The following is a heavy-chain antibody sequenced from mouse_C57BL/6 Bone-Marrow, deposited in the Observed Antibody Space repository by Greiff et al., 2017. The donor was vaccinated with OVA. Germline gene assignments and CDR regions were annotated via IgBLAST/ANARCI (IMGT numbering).Heavy chain of an antibody. CDR1: GYTFTSYW. CDR2: IYPSDSET. Sequence: QVQLQQPGAELVRPGSSVKLSCKASGYTFTSYWMDWVKQRPGQGLEWIGNIYPSDSETHYNQKFKDKATLTVDKSSSTAYMQLSSLTSEDSAVYYCARSLYSKRYFDVWGTGTTVTVSS. CDR3: ARSLYSKRYFDV. D-gene: IGHD2-5*01. J-gene: IGHJ1*03. V-gene: IGHV1-61*01.